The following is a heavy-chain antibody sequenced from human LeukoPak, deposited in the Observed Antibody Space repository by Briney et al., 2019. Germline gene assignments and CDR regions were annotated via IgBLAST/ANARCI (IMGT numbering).Heavy chain of an antibody. CDR2: MNPNSGNT. CDR3: ARGRFLEWFTSRFDP. V-gene: IGHV1-8*03. D-gene: IGHD3-3*01. J-gene: IGHJ5*02. Sequence: ASVKVSCKAFGYTFTSYAINWVRQATGQGLEWMGWMNPNSGNTGYAQKFQGRVTITRNTSISTAYMELSSLRSEDTAVYYCARGRFLEWFTSRFDPWGQGTLVTVSS. CDR1: GYTFTSYA.